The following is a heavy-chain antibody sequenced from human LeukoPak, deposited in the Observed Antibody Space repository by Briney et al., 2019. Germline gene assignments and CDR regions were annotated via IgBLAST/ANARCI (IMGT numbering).Heavy chain of an antibody. J-gene: IGHJ4*02. V-gene: IGHV3-23*01. CDR2: ISSSGGST. Sequence: GGSLRLSCAASGFTFSSYAMSWVRQAPGKGLEWVSGISSSGGSTFYADSVKGRFTISRDNSKNTLDLQMNSLRVEDTAVYYCVCKLSATVAKTRLNHWGQGTLVTVSS. CDR3: VCKLSATVAKTRLNH. D-gene: IGHD4-17*01. CDR1: GFTFSSYA.